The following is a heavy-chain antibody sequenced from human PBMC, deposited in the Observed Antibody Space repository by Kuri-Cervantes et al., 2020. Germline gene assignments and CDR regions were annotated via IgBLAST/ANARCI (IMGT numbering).Heavy chain of an antibody. D-gene: IGHD5-18*01. V-gene: IGHV3-23*01. Sequence: GGSLRLSCSASGFTFNRYAMSGVRQAPGQGLEWVSGISGNDDTTYYADSVKGRFTISRDNSKNTLYLQMNSLRAEDTAVYYCAKALGNRYSYGLDDYWGQGTLVTVSS. J-gene: IGHJ4*02. CDR1: GFTFNRYA. CDR3: AKALGNRYSYGLDDY. CDR2: ISGNDDTT.